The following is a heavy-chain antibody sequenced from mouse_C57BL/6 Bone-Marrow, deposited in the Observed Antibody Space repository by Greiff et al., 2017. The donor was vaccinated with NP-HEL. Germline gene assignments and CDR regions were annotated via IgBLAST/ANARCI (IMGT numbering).Heavy chain of an antibody. V-gene: IGHV5-6*01. Sequence: EVMLVESGGDLVKPGGSLKLSCAASGFTFSSYGMSWVRQTPDKRLEWVATISSGGSYTYYPDSVKGRFTISRDTAKNTLYLQMSSLKSEDTAMYYCASLYDGYGYAMDYWGQGTSVTVSS. CDR2: ISSGGSYT. D-gene: IGHD2-3*01. J-gene: IGHJ4*01. CDR3: ASLYDGYGYAMDY. CDR1: GFTFSSYG.